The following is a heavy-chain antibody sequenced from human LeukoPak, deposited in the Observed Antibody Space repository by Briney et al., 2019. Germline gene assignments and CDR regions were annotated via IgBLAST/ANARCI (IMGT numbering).Heavy chain of an antibody. V-gene: IGHV3-23*01. CDR3: ARATVLRYFDWLFPGIFDY. J-gene: IGHJ4*02. Sequence: PGGSLRLSCAASAFTFSRNAMHWVRQAPGKGLEWVSAISGSGGSTYYADSVKGRFTISRDNSKNTLYLQMNSLRAEDTAVYYCARATVLRYFDWLFPGIFDYWGQGTLVTVSS. CDR1: AFTFSRNA. D-gene: IGHD3-9*01. CDR2: ISGSGGST.